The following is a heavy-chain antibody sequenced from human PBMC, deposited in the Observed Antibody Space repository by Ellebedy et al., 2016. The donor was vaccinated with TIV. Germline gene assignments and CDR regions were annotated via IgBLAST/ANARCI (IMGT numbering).Heavy chain of an antibody. CDR3: ARPHDYGDYVAF. CDR2: ISYDGSNK. J-gene: IGHJ4*02. V-gene: IGHV3-30-3*01. Sequence: GGSLRLSXAASGFTFSSYAMHWVRQAPGKGLEWVAVISYDGSNKYYADSVKGRFTISRGNSKNTLYLQMNSLRAEDTAVYYCARPHDYGDYVAFWGQGTLVTVSS. CDR1: GFTFSSYA. D-gene: IGHD4-17*01.